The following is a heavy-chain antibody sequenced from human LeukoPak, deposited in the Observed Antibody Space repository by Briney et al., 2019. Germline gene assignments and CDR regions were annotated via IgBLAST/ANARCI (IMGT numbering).Heavy chain of an antibody. J-gene: IGHJ6*02. CDR2: ISAYNGNT. V-gene: IGHV1-18*04. Sequence: GASVKVSCKASGYTFSGHYLHWVRQAPGQGLEWMGWISAYNGNTNYAQKLQGRVTMTTDTSTSTAYMELRSLRSDDTAVYYCARDNYSSSWRQYYYYGMDVWGQGTTVTVSS. D-gene: IGHD6-13*01. CDR1: GYTFSGHY. CDR3: ARDNYSSSWRQYYYYGMDV.